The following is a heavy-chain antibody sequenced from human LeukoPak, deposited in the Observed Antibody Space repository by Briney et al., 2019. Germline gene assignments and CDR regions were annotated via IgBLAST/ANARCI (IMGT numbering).Heavy chain of an antibody. CDR2: MSPNSGDT. CDR1: GYTFTSYD. D-gene: IGHD1-26*01. Sequence: ASVKVSCKASGYTFTSYDFNWVRQATGQRPEWMGWMSPNSGDTGYAQKFQDRVTMTRNTSISTAYMELSSLRSEDTAVYYCARAPRGGSYSPPSDYWGQGTLVTVSS. J-gene: IGHJ4*02. CDR3: ARAPRGGSYSPPSDY. V-gene: IGHV1-8*01.